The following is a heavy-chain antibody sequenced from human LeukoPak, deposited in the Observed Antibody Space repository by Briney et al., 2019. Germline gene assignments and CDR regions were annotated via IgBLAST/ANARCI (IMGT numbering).Heavy chain of an antibody. CDR3: ARATNYYDSSGYPH. J-gene: IGHJ4*02. D-gene: IGHD3-22*01. Sequence: PGGSLRLSCAASGFTFSSYSMSWVRQAPGKGLEWVPSISSSSSYIYYADSVKGRFTISRDNAKNSLYLQMNSLRADDTAVYYCARATNYYDSSGYPHWGQGTLVNVSS. V-gene: IGHV3-21*01. CDR2: ISSSSSYI. CDR1: GFTFSSYS.